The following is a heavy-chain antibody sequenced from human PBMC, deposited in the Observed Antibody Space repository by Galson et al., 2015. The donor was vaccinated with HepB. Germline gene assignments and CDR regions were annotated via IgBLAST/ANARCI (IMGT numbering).Heavy chain of an antibody. Sequence: SLRLSCAASGFTFSSYAMHWVRQAPGKGLEWVAVISYDGSSKYYADSVKGRFTISRDNSKNTLYLQMNSLRAEDTAVYYCASGDGDYFGKIDYWGQGTLVTVSS. V-gene: IGHV3-30*04. CDR3: ASGDGDYFGKIDY. J-gene: IGHJ4*02. D-gene: IGHD4-17*01. CDR1: GFTFSSYA. CDR2: ISYDGSSK.